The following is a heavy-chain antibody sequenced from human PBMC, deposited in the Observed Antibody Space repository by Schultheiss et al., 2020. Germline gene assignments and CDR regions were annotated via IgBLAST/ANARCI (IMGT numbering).Heavy chain of an antibody. Sequence: GESLRLSCAASGFTFSSYTMHWVRQAPGKGLEWVSLISWDGGSTYYADSVKGRFTISRDNSKNSLYLQMNSLRTEDTALYYCAKDKGAELGGRYYYYGMDVWGQGTTVTVSS. V-gene: IGHV3-43*01. D-gene: IGHD1-26*01. J-gene: IGHJ6*02. CDR1: GFTFSSYT. CDR2: ISWDGGST. CDR3: AKDKGAELGGRYYYYGMDV.